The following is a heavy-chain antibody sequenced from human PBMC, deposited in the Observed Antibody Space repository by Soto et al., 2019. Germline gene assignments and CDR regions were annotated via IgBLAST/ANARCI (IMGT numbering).Heavy chain of an antibody. V-gene: IGHV1-46*01. CDR2: INPSGGST. Sequence: ASVKVSCKASGYTFTSYYMHWVRQAPGQGLEWMGIINPSGGSTSYAQKFQGRVTMTRDTSTSTVYMELSSLRSEDTAVYYCARSGHYYGSGSYSWYDYWGQGXLVTVYS. CDR3: ARSGHYYGSGSYSWYDY. CDR1: GYTFTSYY. J-gene: IGHJ4*02. D-gene: IGHD3-10*01.